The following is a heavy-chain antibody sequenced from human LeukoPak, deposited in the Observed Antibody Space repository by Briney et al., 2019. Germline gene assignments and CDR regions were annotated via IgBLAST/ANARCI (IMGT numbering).Heavy chain of an antibody. D-gene: IGHD3-22*01. CDR1: GFTFSSYA. J-gene: IGHJ4*02. V-gene: IGHV3-23*01. Sequence: PGGSLRLSCAASGFTFSSYAMSWVRQAPGKGLEWVSAISGSGGSTYYADSVKGRFTISRDNSKNTLYLQMNGLRAEDTAVYYCAKGAPATYYYDSSGYYSQGDFFDYWGQGTLVTVSS. CDR2: ISGSGGST. CDR3: AKGAPATYYYDSSGYYSQGDFFDY.